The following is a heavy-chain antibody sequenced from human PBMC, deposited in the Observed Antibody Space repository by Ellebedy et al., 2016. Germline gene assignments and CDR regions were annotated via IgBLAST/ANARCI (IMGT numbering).Heavy chain of an antibody. J-gene: IGHJ3*01. Sequence: ASVKVSXXVSGYSLTDLSIHWVRQAPGKGLEWMGGFDPEEGETIYAQNFQGRVTMTEDTSSDTAYMELTSLRSEDTAVYYCTTDLVSPKHIDIDAFDLWGQGTMVTVSS. CDR2: FDPEEGET. CDR1: GYSLTDLS. V-gene: IGHV1-24*01. D-gene: IGHD2-21*01. CDR3: TTDLVSPKHIDIDAFDL.